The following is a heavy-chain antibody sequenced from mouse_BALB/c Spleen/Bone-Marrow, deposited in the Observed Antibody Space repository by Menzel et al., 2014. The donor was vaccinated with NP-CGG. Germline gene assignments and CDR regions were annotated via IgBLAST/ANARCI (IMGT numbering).Heavy chain of an antibody. V-gene: IGHV5-6-3*01. J-gene: IGHJ3*01. Sequence: EVMLVESGGGLVQPGGSLKLSCAASGFTFSSYGMSWVRQTPDKRLELVATINSNGGSTYYPDSVKGRFTISRDNAKNTLCLQMSSLKSEDTAMYYCARDLAYWGQGTLVTVSA. CDR1: GFTFSSYG. CDR3: ARDLAY. CDR2: INSNGGST.